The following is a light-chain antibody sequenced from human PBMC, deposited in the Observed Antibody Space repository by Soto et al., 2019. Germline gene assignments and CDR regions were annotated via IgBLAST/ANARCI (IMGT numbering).Light chain of an antibody. Sequence: IQLTQSPSFLSASVGDRVNITCRASQGIANYLAWYQQKPGKAPKLLIYAASTLQSGVPSRFGGGGSGTEFTLTINSLQSEDFATYYCQQLNNYPPTFGPGTKVDIK. J-gene: IGKJ3*01. CDR2: AAS. CDR3: QQLNNYPPT. V-gene: IGKV1-9*01. CDR1: QGIANY.